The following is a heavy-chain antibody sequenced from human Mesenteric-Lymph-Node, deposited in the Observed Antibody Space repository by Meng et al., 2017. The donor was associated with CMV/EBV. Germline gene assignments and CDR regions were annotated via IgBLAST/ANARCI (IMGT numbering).Heavy chain of an antibody. Sequence: ISSTSYYWGWIRQPPGQGLEWIGTIYYSGSTYSNPSLKSRVTISVDTSKNQFSLRLSSVTAADTAVYYCARSLVKGVSVRPGGWFDPWGQETLVTVSS. J-gene: IGHJ5*02. CDR1: ISSTSYY. D-gene: IGHD6-6*01. CDR2: IYYSGST. V-gene: IGHV4-39*07. CDR3: ARSLVKGVSVRPGGWFDP.